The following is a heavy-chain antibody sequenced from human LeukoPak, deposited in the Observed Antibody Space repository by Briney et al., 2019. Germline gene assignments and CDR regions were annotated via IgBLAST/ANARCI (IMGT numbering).Heavy chain of an antibody. CDR2: INHSGST. J-gene: IGHJ5*02. CDR3: ARSNSFYYDS. CDR1: GGSFSGYY. Sequence: SETLSLTCAVYGGSFSGYYWSWIRRPPGKGLEWIGEINHSGSTNYNPSLKSRVTISVDTSKNQFSLRLSSVTAADTAVYYCARSNSFYYDSWGQGTLVTVSS. D-gene: IGHD3-16*01. V-gene: IGHV4-34*01.